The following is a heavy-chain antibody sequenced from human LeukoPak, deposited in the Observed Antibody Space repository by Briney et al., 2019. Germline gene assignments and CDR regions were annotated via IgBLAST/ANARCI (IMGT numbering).Heavy chain of an antibody. CDR1: GGSFSGYY. D-gene: IGHD3-10*01. Sequence: PSETLSLTCAVYGGSFSGYYWSWIRQPPGKGLEWIGEINHSGSTDYNPSLKSRVTISVDTSKNQFSLKLSSVTAADTAVYYCARGRRMYTMVRGIADYWGQGTLVTVSS. CDR3: ARGRRMYTMVRGIADY. J-gene: IGHJ4*02. V-gene: IGHV4-34*01. CDR2: INHSGST.